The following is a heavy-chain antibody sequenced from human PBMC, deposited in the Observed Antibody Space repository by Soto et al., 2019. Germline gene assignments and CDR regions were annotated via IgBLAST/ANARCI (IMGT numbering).Heavy chain of an antibody. D-gene: IGHD3-3*01. Sequence: PSETLSLTCTVSGSSIGSSAFYWGWTRQPPGEGLEWIGSIYHSGTTYYNPSLTSRVSISVDTSKNQFSLKLSSVTAADTAVYYCTTGLTIFGVVISSGDYWGQGILVTVSS. V-gene: IGHV4-39*01. CDR2: IYHSGTT. CDR3: TTGLTIFGVVISSGDY. CDR1: GSSIGSSAFY. J-gene: IGHJ4*02.